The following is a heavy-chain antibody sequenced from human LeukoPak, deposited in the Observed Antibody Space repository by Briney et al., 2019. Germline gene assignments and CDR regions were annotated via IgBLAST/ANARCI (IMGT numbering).Heavy chain of an antibody. CDR1: GGSISSYY. V-gene: IGHV4-59*08. J-gene: IGHJ3*02. CDR2: IYYSGST. Sequence: SETLSLTCTVYGGSISSYYWSWIRQPPGKGLEWIGYIYYSGSTNYNPSLKSRVTISVDTSKNQFSLKLSSVTAADTAVYYCARVSGSHYVSAFDIWGQGAMVTVSS. CDR3: ARVSGSHYVSAFDI. D-gene: IGHD1-26*01.